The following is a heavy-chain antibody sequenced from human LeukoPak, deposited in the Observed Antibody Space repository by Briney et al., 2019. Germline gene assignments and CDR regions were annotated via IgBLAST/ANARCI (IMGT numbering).Heavy chain of an antibody. J-gene: IGHJ5*02. CDR1: GGSISSSSYY. CDR3: ARGVIPAVTRSWFDP. CDR2: IYYSGST. Sequence: SETLSLTCTVSGGSISSSSYYWGWIRQPPGKGLEWIGSIYYSGSTYYNPSLKSRVTISVDTSKNQFSLKLSSVTAADTAVYYCARGVIPAVTRSWFDPWGQGTLVTVSS. V-gene: IGHV4-39*07. D-gene: IGHD2-15*01.